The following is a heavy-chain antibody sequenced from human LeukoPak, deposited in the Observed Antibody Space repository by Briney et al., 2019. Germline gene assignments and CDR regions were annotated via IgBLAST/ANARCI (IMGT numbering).Heavy chain of an antibody. J-gene: IGHJ4*02. D-gene: IGHD2-2*01. CDR3: ARDLGYAGYCSSTSCSGPFDY. V-gene: IGHV3-21*01. CDR1: GFTFSSYS. Sequence: GGSLRLSCAASGFTFSSYSMNWVRQAPGKGLEWVSSISSSSSYIYYADSVKGRFTISRDNAKDSLYLQMNSLRAEDTAVYYCARDLGYAGYCSSTSCSGPFDYWGQGTLVTVSS. CDR2: ISSSSSYI.